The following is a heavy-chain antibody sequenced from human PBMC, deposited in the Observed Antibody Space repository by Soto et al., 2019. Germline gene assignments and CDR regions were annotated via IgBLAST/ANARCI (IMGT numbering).Heavy chain of an antibody. CDR2: IYYSGST. J-gene: IGHJ5*02. Sequence: SETLSLTCTVSGGSISSYYWSWIRQPPGKGLEWIGYIYYSGSTNYNPSPKSRVTISVDTSKNQFSLKLSSVTAADTAVYYCVRGFGYCSSTSCPRRWFDPWGQGTQVTVSS. CDR1: GGSISSYY. V-gene: IGHV4-59*01. D-gene: IGHD2-2*03. CDR3: VRGFGYCSSTSCPRRWFDP.